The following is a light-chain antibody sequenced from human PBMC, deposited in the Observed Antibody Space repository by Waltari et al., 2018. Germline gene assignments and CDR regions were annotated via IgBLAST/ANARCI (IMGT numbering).Light chain of an antibody. V-gene: IGLV4-69*01. CDR1: SGHYRNV. CDR2: VNSDGSH. CDR3: QTGGHGTWV. J-gene: IGLJ3*02. Sequence: QLVLTQSPSASASLGASTTLTCPLSSGHYRNVIAWPHQLPEKGPRYLMKVNSDGSHSRGNEIPDRFSGSSSGAERYLTISSLQSEDEADYYCQTGGHGTWVFGGGTKLTVL.